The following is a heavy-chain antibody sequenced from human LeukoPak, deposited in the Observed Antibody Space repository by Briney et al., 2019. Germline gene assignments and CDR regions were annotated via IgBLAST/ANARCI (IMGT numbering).Heavy chain of an antibody. CDR2: INPNSGGT. V-gene: IGHV1-2*02. CDR3: ARDLYGDYAYYYYMDV. Sequence: GASVKVSCKASGYTFTGYYMHWVRQAPGQGLEWMGWINPNSGGTNYAQKFQGRVTMTRDTSISTAYMELSRLRSDDTAVYYCARDLYGDYAYYYYMDVWGKGTTVTISS. CDR1: GYTFTGYY. D-gene: IGHD4-17*01. J-gene: IGHJ6*03.